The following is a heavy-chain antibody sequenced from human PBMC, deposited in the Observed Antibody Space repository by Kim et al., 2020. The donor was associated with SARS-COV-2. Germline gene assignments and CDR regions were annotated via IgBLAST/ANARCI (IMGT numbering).Heavy chain of an antibody. V-gene: IGHV4-31*03. J-gene: IGHJ5*02. CDR2: IYYSGST. CDR1: GGSISTGGYY. Sequence: SETLSLTCTVSGGSISTGGYYWSWIRQHPGKGLEWIGYIYYSGSTYYNPSLKSRVTISVDTSKNQFSLKLSSVTAADTAVYYCARDGSSAAGTSGFDPWGQGTLVTVSS. D-gene: IGHD6-13*01. CDR3: ARDGSSAAGTSGFDP.